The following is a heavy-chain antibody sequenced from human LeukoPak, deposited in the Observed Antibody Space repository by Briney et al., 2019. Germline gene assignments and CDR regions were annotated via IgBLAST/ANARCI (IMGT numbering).Heavy chain of an antibody. J-gene: IGHJ4*02. CDR1: GFTFSSYA. CDR3: ARDVAYYYGSGSYSIDY. CDR2: ISYDGSNK. D-gene: IGHD3-10*01. V-gene: IGHV3-30*04. Sequence: PGGSLRLSCAASGFTFSSYAMHWVRQAPGKGLEGGAVISYDGSNKYYADSVKGRFTISRDNSKNTLYLQMNSLRAEDTAVYYCARDVAYYYGSGSYSIDYWGQGTLVTVSS.